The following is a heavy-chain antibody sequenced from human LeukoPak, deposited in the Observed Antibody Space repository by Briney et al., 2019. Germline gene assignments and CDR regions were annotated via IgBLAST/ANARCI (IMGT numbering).Heavy chain of an antibody. D-gene: IGHD5-12*01. Sequence: PGRSLRLSCAASGFTFSSYAMHWVRQAPGKGLEWVAVISYDGSNKYYADSVKGRFTISRDNSKNTLYLQMNSLRAEDTAVYYCAKDVGWKRWLRSNFDYWGQGTLVTVSS. CDR3: AKDVGWKRWLRSNFDY. CDR2: ISYDGSNK. J-gene: IGHJ4*02. V-gene: IGHV3-30*04. CDR1: GFTFSSYA.